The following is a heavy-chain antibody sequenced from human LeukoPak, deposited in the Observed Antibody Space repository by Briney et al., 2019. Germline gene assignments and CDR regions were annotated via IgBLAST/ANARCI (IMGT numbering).Heavy chain of an antibody. D-gene: IGHD3-10*01. Sequence: GSLRLSCAASGFTFSGSAMHWVRQPPGKGLEWIGNIFYSGSTYYSPSLKSRVTISLDTSRNQFSLKLTSVTAADTAVYYCAKSNGYGLVDIWGQGTMVTVSS. CDR1: GFTFSGSA. CDR2: IFYSGST. V-gene: IGHV4-38-2*01. J-gene: IGHJ3*02. CDR3: AKSNGYGLVDI.